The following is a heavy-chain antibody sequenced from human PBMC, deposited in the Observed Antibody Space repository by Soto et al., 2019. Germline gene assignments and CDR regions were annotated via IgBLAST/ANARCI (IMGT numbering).Heavy chain of an antibody. Sequence: QVQLVESGGGVVQPGRSLRLSCAASGFTFSSYGMHWVRQAPGKGLEWVAVISYDGSNKYYADSVKGRFTISRDNSKNPLYLQMDSLRAEETAVYYCAKEIYSSGWPAEVDYWGQGTLVTVSS. V-gene: IGHV3-30*18. CDR2: ISYDGSNK. J-gene: IGHJ4*02. CDR3: AKEIYSSGWPAEVDY. CDR1: GFTFSSYG. D-gene: IGHD6-19*01.